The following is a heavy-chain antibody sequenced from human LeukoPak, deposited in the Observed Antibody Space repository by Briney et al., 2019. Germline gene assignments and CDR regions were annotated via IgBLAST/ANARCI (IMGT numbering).Heavy chain of an antibody. J-gene: IGHJ4*02. CDR1: GFTFSSYG. Sequence: PGGSLRLSCAASGFTFSSYGMHWVRQAPGKGQEWVAVIWYDGSNKYYADSVKGRFTISRDNSKNTLYLQMNSLRAEDTAVYYCAKDRGDGYNNNFDYWGQGTLVTVSS. D-gene: IGHD5-24*01. CDR2: IWYDGSNK. CDR3: AKDRGDGYNNNFDY. V-gene: IGHV3-33*06.